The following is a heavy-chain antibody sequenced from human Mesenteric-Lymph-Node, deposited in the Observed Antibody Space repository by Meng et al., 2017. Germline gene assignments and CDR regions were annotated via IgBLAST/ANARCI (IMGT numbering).Heavy chain of an antibody. CDR3: ASHSRSWYVREYFQD. CDR2: INPHSGGT. Sequence: QGQLVQLGAEVKEPGASVKVSCKASGYTFTASSLNWVRQAPGQGLEWMGRINPHSGGTDYAQNFQGRVTLTRDTSISTAYMQMSGLTSDDTAVYYCASHSRSWYVREYFQDWGQGTLVTVSS. J-gene: IGHJ1*01. CDR1: GYTFTASS. V-gene: IGHV1-2*06. D-gene: IGHD6-13*01.